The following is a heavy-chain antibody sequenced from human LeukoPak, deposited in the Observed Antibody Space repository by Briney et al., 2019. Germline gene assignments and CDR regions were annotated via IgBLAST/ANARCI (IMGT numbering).Heavy chain of an antibody. D-gene: IGHD6-19*01. CDR3: AKDSSGWYFYFDY. CDR2: ISASGGST. J-gene: IGHJ4*02. CDR1: GFTFSSYA. Sequence: GGSLRLSCAASGFTFSSYAMSWVRQAPGKGLEWVSTISASGGSTFYADSVKVRFTISRDNSKNTLYLQMNSLRAEDTAVYYCAKDSSGWYFYFDYWGQGTLVTVSS. V-gene: IGHV3-23*01.